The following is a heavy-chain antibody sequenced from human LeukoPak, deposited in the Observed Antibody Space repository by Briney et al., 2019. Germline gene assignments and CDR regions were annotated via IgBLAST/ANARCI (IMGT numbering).Heavy chain of an antibody. Sequence: GGSLRLSCAASGFNFSYSWMSWVRQAPGKGLEWVANIKEDGSETYYAESVMGRFTISRDNSKNTLYLQMNSLRAEDTAVYYCAKVYVWNEYYFDYWGQGTLVTVSS. D-gene: IGHD1-1*01. CDR1: GFNFSYSW. CDR3: AKVYVWNEYYFDY. CDR2: IKEDGSET. V-gene: IGHV3-7*03. J-gene: IGHJ4*02.